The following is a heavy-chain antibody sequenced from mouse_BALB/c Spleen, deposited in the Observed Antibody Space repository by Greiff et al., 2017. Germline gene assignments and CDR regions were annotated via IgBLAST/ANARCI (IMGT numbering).Heavy chain of an antibody. Sequence: QVQLQQSGAELMKPGASVKISCKATGYTFSSYWIEWVKQRPGHGLEWIGEILPGSGSTNYNEKFKGKATFTADTSSNTAYMQLSSLTSEDSAVYYCARAITTGAMDYWGQGTSVTVSS. J-gene: IGHJ4*01. D-gene: IGHD2-4*01. CDR3: ARAITTGAMDY. CDR2: ILPGSGST. V-gene: IGHV1-9*01. CDR1: GYTFSSYW.